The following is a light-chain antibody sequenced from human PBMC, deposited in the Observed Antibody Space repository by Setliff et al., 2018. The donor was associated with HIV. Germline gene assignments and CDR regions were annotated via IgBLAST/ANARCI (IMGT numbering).Light chain of an antibody. CDR2: EDN. CDR1: NSDVGSYNL. Sequence: QSVLTQPASVSGPPGQSTTITCTGTNSDVGSYNLVSWYQHHPGKAPKLIIYEDNKRPSGVSNRFSGSKSGNTASLTISGLQAEDEADYHCCSYAGSSSFQFGGGTK. J-gene: IGLJ2*01. CDR3: CSYAGSSSFQ. V-gene: IGLV2-23*02.